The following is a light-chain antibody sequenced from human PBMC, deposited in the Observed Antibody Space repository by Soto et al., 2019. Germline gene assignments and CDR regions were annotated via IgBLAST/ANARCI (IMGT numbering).Light chain of an antibody. V-gene: IGKV3-20*01. J-gene: IGKJ1*01. CDR2: GAS. CDR3: QQYGSSGT. Sequence: EMVLTQSPGTLSLSPGERATLSCRAIQSVSNNYLAWYQQKPGQAPRLLIYGASNRATGIPDRFSGSGSGTAFTLTISRLEPEDFAVYYCQQYGSSGTFGQGTKVDIK. CDR1: QSVSNNY.